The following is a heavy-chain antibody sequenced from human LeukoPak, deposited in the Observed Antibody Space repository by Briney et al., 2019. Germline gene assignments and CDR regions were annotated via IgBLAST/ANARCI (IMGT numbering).Heavy chain of an antibody. CDR1: GGSISSGGYY. CDR3: ARVLAVAGNDY. CDR2: IYYSGST. V-gene: IGHV4-31*03. Sequence: SEALSLTCTVSGGSISSGGYYWSWIRQHPGKGLEWIGYIYYSGSTYYNPSLKSRVTISVDTSKNQFSLKLSSVTAADTAVYYCARVLAVAGNDYWGQGTLVTVSS. D-gene: IGHD6-19*01. J-gene: IGHJ4*02.